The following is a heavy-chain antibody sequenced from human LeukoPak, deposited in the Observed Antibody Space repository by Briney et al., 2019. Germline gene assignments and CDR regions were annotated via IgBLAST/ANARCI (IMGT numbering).Heavy chain of an antibody. J-gene: IGHJ4*02. V-gene: IGHV3-7*01. CDR3: VRDLHYSRLDY. Sequence: PGGSLRLSCAVSGLSFSTSWMDWVRQAPGKGLEWVASINPDESEKYSAGSVKGRFTISRDNAKNSLFLQMENLRVEDTAFCYCVRDLHYSRLDYWGQGMLVAVSS. CDR2: INPDESEK. CDR1: GLSFSTSW. D-gene: IGHD4-11*01.